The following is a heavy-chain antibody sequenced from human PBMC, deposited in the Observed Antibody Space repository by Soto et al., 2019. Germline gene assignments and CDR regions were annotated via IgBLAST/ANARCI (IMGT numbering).Heavy chain of an antibody. D-gene: IGHD2-2*01. CDR3: ARSVVVPAAPDY. Sequence: GASVKISCKASGYTFTSYAMHWVRQAPGQRLEWMGWINAGNGNTKYSQKFQGRVTITRDTSASTAYMELSSLRPEDTAVYYCARSVVVPAAPDYWGQGTLVTVSS. J-gene: IGHJ4*02. V-gene: IGHV1-3*01. CDR2: INAGNGNT. CDR1: GYTFTSYA.